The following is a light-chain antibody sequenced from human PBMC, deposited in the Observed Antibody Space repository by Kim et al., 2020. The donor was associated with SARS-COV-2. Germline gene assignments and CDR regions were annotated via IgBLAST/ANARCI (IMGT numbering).Light chain of an antibody. V-gene: IGKV3-20*01. CDR2: GTS. CDR1: EGVDSSF. CDR3: QQYGSSPLYT. J-gene: IGKJ2*01. Sequence: SPGEGVTLSCKASEGVDSSFVAWYQQKVGQAPRLLIYGTSNRAAGIPDRFSGSGSVTDFTLTISRLEPEDFAVYYCQQYGSSPLYTFGQGTKVEI.